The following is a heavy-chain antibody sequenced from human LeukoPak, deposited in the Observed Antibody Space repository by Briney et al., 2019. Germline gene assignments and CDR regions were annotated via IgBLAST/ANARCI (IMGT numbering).Heavy chain of an antibody. Sequence: VQVSCKASGGTFSRYAISWVRQAPGQGLEWMGGIIPMFGIANYAQKFQGRVTITADESTSTAYMELSSLRSEDTAVYYCARDRPYTGGWRGFDYWGQGTLVTVSS. J-gene: IGHJ4*02. V-gene: IGHV1-69*01. D-gene: IGHD6-19*01. CDR3: ARDRPYTGGWRGFDY. CDR1: GGTFSRYA. CDR2: IIPMFGIA.